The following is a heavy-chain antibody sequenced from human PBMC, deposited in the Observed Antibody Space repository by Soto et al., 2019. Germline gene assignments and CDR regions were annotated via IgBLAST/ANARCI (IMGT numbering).Heavy chain of an antibody. V-gene: IGHV3-33*01. D-gene: IGHD3-22*01. CDR1: GFTFSSYG. CDR2: IWYDGSNK. Sequence: GGSLRLSCAASGFTFSSYGMHWVRQAPGKGLEWVAVIWYDGSNKYYADSVKGRFTISRDNSKNTLYLQMNSLRAEDTAVYYCARTLDYDSSGFPVYWGQGTLVTVSS. CDR3: ARTLDYDSSGFPVY. J-gene: IGHJ4*02.